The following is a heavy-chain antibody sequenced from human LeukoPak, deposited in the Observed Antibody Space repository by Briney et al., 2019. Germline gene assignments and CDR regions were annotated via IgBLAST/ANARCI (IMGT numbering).Heavy chain of an antibody. V-gene: IGHV4-34*01. J-gene: IGHJ5*02. CDR1: GGSFSGYY. CDR2: INHSGST. Sequence: SETLSLTCAVYGGSFSGYYWSWIRQPPGKGLEWIGEINHSGSTTYNPSLKSRVTISVDTSKNQFSLKLSSVTAADTAVYYCAREGTHWILRGDWFAPWGQGTLVTVSS. CDR3: AREGTHWILRGDWFAP. D-gene: IGHD1-1*01.